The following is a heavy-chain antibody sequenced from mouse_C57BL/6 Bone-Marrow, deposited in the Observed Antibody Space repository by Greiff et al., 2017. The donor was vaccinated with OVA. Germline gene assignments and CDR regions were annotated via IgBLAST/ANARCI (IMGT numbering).Heavy chain of an antibody. D-gene: IGHD4-1*02. J-gene: IGHJ2*01. Sequence: EVKVVESGGGLVQPGGSLKLSCAASGFTFSDYGMAWVRQAPRKGPEWVAFISNLAYSIYYADTVTGRFTIARENAKNTLYLEMSSLRSEDTAKYYCARFNWEQGFDYWGQGTTLTVSS. CDR3: ARFNWEQGFDY. CDR2: ISNLAYSI. V-gene: IGHV5-15*01. CDR1: GFTFSDYG.